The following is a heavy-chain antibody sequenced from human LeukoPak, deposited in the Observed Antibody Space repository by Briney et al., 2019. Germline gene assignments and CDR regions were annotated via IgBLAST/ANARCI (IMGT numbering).Heavy chain of an antibody. V-gene: IGHV4-59*01. CDR2: IYYSGST. J-gene: IGHJ4*02. D-gene: IGHD3-22*01. Sequence: KPSETLSLTCTVSGGSISSYYWSWIRQPPGKGLEWIGYIYYSGSTNYNPSLKSRVTISVDTSKNQFSLKLSSVTAADTAVYYCATGQYYYDSSAWRYWGQGTLVTVSS. CDR3: ATGQYYYDSSAWRY. CDR1: GGSISSYY.